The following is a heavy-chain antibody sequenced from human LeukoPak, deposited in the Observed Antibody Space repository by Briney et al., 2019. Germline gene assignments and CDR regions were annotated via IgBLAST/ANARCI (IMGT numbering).Heavy chain of an antibody. V-gene: IGHV3-53*01. CDR2: IYTGGTK. CDR3: AKDQRWESPHYLDS. J-gene: IGHJ4*02. D-gene: IGHD1-26*01. CDR1: GFTVSNTF. Sequence: GGSLRLSCAASGFTVSNTFVTWVRQAPGKGPEWVSIIYTGGTKHYADSVRGRFTNSRDDSKNTLYLQMNSLRAEDTAVYYRAKDQRWESPHYLDSWGQGTLVTVSS.